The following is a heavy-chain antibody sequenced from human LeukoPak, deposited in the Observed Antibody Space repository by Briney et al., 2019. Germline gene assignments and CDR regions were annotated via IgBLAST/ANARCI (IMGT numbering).Heavy chain of an antibody. V-gene: IGHV3-20*04. J-gene: IGHJ5*02. CDR3: ARDAQDMVRGVTSKGDWFDP. D-gene: IGHD3-10*01. CDR1: GFTFDDYA. CDR2: INWNGGST. Sequence: GGSLRLSCAASGFTFDDYAMTWARQAPGKGLEWVSDINWNGGSTGYADSVEGRSTISRDNAKNSLYLQMNSLRAEDTALYYCARDAQDMVRGVTSKGDWFDPWGQGTLVTVSS.